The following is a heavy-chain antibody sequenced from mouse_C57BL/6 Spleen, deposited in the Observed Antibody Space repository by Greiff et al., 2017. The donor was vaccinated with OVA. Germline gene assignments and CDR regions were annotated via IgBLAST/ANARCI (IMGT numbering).Heavy chain of an antibody. V-gene: IGHV1-55*01. CDR3: ARSGDSTGDMDD. CDR2: IYPGSGST. D-gene: IGHD2-1*01. Sequence: QVQLQQPGAELVKPGASVKMSCKASGYTFTSYWLTWVKQRPGHGLEWIGDIYPGSGSTNYNEKFKSKATLTVDTSSSTAYMQLSSLTSEDSAVYYCARSGDSTGDMDDWGKGTSVTVSS. CDR1: GYTFTSYW. J-gene: IGHJ4*01.